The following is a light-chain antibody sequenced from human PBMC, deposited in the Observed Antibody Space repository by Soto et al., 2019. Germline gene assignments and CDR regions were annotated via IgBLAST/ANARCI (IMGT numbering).Light chain of an antibody. CDR3: CSYTNSTTLV. CDR1: SSDVGGYNY. Sequence: QSVLTQPASVSGSPGQSITISCTGTSSDVGGYNYVSWYQQHPGKAPKVMIYEVSNRPSGVSNRFSGSKSGNTASLTISGLQAEDEADYYCCSYTNSTTLVFGTGTKLTVL. J-gene: IGLJ1*01. CDR2: EVS. V-gene: IGLV2-14*01.